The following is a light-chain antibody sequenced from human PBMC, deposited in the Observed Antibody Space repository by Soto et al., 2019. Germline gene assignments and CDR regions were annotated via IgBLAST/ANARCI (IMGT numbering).Light chain of an antibody. J-gene: IGLJ7*01. CDR2: EVS. CDR3: FSYTTSSTLV. Sequence: ALTQPASVSGSPGQSITISCTGTSSDVGGYNYVSWYQQHPAKAPKLMIYEVSNRPSGVSHRFSGSKSGNTASLTISGLQAEDEADYYCFSYTTSSTLVFGGGTQLTVL. V-gene: IGLV2-14*01. CDR1: SSDVGGYNY.